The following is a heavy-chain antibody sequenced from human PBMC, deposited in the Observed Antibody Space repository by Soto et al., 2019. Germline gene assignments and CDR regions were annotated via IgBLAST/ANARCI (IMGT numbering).Heavy chain of an antibody. CDR1: GFTFSSYA. CDR3: AKDRRGGDGRLAVP. D-gene: IGHD3-10*01. J-gene: IGHJ5*02. Sequence: GGSLRLSCAASGFTFSSYAMSWVRQAPGKGLECVSAISGSGGSTYYADSVKGRFTISRDNSKNTLYLQMNSLRAEDTAVYYCAKDRRGGDGRLAVPWGQGTLVTVSS. CDR2: ISGSGGST. V-gene: IGHV3-23*01.